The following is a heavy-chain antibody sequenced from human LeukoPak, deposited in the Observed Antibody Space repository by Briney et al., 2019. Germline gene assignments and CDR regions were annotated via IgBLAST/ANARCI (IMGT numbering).Heavy chain of an antibody. CDR3: ARGHSSSSFDY. J-gene: IGHJ4*02. Sequence: SETLSLTCTVSGYSISSGYYWGWIRQPPGKGLEWIGSIYNSGSTYYNPSLKSRVTISVDTSKNQFSLKLSSVTAADTAVYYCARGHSSSSFDYWGQGTLVTVSS. V-gene: IGHV4-38-2*02. CDR1: GYSISSGYY. D-gene: IGHD6-6*01. CDR2: IYNSGST.